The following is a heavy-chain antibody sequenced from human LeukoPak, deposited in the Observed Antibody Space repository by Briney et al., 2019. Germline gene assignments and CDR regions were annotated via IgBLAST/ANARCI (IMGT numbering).Heavy chain of an antibody. CDR3: ARDSVDTAYYFDY. Sequence: PSQTLSLTCTVSGGSISSGSYYWSWIRQPAGKGLEWIGRIYTSGSTNYNPSLKSRVTISVDTSKNQFSLKLSSVTAADTAVYYCARDSVDTAYYFDYWGQGTPVTVSS. CDR2: IYTSGST. CDR1: GGSISSGSYY. V-gene: IGHV4-61*02. D-gene: IGHD5-18*01. J-gene: IGHJ4*02.